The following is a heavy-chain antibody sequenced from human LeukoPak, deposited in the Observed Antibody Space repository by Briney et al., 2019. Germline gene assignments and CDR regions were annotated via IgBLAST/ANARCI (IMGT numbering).Heavy chain of an antibody. CDR3: ARGGYSGYAFDN. D-gene: IGHD5-12*01. Sequence: GGSLRLSCAASGFTFSRYGMSWVRQAPGKGLEWVAIIKQDGSDKYYVDSVKGRFTISRENAKNSLYLQMNSLRVEDTAVYYCARGGYSGYAFDNWGRGTLVTVSS. CDR2: IKQDGSDK. J-gene: IGHJ4*02. V-gene: IGHV3-7*01. CDR1: GFTFSRYG.